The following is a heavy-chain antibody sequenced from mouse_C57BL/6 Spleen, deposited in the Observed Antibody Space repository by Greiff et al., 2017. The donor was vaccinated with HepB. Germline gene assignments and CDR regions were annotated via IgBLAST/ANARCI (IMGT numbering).Heavy chain of an antibody. CDR2: ISDGGSYT. V-gene: IGHV5-4*01. J-gene: IGHJ4*01. Sequence: VQLKESGGGLVKPGGSLKLSCAASGFTFSSYAMSWVRQTPEKRLEWVATISDGGSYTYYPDNVKGRFTISRDNAKNNLYLQMSHLKSEDTAMYYCAREGYYGSSPYYYAMDYWGQGTSVTVSS. CDR3: AREGYYGSSPYYYAMDY. D-gene: IGHD1-1*01. CDR1: GFTFSSYA.